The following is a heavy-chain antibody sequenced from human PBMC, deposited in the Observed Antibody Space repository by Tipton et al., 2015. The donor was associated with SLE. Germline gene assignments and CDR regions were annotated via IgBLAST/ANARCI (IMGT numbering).Heavy chain of an antibody. Sequence: TLSLTCTVSGGSISSYYWSWIRQPPGKGLEWIGYIYYSGSSNYNPSLKSRVTISVDTSKNQFSLKLTSVIAADTAVYYCARDIEAPGDFPYFDYWGQGILVTVSS. V-gene: IGHV4-59*01. D-gene: IGHD7-27*01. CDR2: IYYSGSS. J-gene: IGHJ4*02. CDR3: ARDIEAPGDFPYFDY. CDR1: GGSISSYY.